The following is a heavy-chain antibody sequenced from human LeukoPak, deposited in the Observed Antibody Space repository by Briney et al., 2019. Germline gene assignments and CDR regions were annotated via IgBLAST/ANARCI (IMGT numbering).Heavy chain of an antibody. Sequence: PGGSLRLPCAASGFTFSSYGMHWVRQAPGKGLEWVAVISYDGSNKYYADSVKSRFTISRDNSKNTLYLQMNSLRAEDTAVYYCAKAMLRIVVVPAADYWGQGTLVTVSS. D-gene: IGHD2-2*01. CDR3: AKAMLRIVVVPAADY. V-gene: IGHV3-30*18. CDR2: ISYDGSNK. CDR1: GFTFSSYG. J-gene: IGHJ4*02.